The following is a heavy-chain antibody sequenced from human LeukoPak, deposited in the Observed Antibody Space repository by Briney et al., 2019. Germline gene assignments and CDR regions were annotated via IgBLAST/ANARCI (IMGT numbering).Heavy chain of an antibody. V-gene: IGHV4-59*01. J-gene: IGHJ3*02. CDR3: ARLYYDSSGYDAFDI. D-gene: IGHD3-22*01. CDR1: GGSISSYY. Sequence: SETLSLTCTVSGGSISSYYWSWIRQPPGKGLEWIGYIYYSGSTNYNPSLKSRVTTSVDTSKNQFSLKLSSVTAADTAVYYCARLYYDSSGYDAFDIWGQGTMVTVSS. CDR2: IYYSGST.